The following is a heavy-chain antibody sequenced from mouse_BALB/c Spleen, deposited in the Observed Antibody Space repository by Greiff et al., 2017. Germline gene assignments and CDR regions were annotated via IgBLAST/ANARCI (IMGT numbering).Heavy chain of an antibody. J-gene: IGHJ3*01. V-gene: IGHV3-6*02. Sequence: EVKLVESGPGLVKPSQSLSLTCSVTGYSITSGYYWNWIRQFPGNKLEWMGYISYDGSNNYNPSLKNRISITRDTSKNQFFLKLNSVTTEDTATYYCASPYDYDAPFAYWGQGTLVTVSA. CDR1: GYSITSGYY. D-gene: IGHD2-4*01. CDR3: ASPYDYDAPFAY. CDR2: ISYDGSN.